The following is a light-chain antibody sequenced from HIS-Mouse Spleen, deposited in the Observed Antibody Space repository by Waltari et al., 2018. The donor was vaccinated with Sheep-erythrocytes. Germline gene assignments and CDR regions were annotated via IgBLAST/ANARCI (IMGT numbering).Light chain of an antibody. CDR3: CSYAGSYNHV. V-gene: IGLV2-11*01. J-gene: IGLJ1*01. Sequence: QSALTQPRSVSGSPGQSVTISCTGTSSDVGGYNYVSWYQQHPGKAPKLMIYDVSMRASGVPDRFSGSKSGNTASLTISGLQAEDEADYYCCSYAGSYNHVFATGTKVTVL. CDR2: DVS. CDR1: SSDVGGYNY.